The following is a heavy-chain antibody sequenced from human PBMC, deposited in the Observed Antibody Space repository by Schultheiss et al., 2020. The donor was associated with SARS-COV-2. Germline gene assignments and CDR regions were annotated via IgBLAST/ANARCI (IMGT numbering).Heavy chain of an antibody. V-gene: IGHV1-69*13. D-gene: IGHD3-3*01. CDR1: GGTFSSYA. CDR3: AKDRFLEWLRSID. Sequence: SVKVSCKASGGTFSSYAISWVRQAPGQGLEWMGRIIPIFGIANYAQKFQGRVTITADESTSTAYMELSSLRSEDTAVYYCAKDRFLEWLRSIDWGQGTLVTVSS. CDR2: IIPIFGIA. J-gene: IGHJ4*02.